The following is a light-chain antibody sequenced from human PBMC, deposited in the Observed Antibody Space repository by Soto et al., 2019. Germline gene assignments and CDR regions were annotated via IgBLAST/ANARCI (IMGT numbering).Light chain of an antibody. J-gene: IGKJ1*01. CDR3: QNYNSYSEA. CDR2: GAS. V-gene: IGKV3-20*01. CDR1: QSVSSSY. Sequence: EIVLTQSLGTLSFSPWERATLSCSASQSVSSSYLAWYQQKPGQAPRLLIYGASSRATGIPDRFSGSGSGTAFTLTISSLQPDDFATYYCQNYNSYSEAFGQGTKVDI.